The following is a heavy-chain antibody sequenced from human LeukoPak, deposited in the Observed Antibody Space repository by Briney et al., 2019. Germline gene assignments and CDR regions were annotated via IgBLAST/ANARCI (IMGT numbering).Heavy chain of an antibody. J-gene: IGHJ3*02. CDR3: ARVWYLDAFDI. CDR1: GGSFSGYY. D-gene: IGHD6-13*01. Sequence: SETLSLTCAVYGGSFSGYYWSWIRQPPGKGLEWIGEINHSGSTNYNPSLKSRVTISVDTSKNQFPLKLSSVTAADTAVYYCARVWYLDAFDIWGQGTMVTVSS. V-gene: IGHV4-34*01. CDR2: INHSGST.